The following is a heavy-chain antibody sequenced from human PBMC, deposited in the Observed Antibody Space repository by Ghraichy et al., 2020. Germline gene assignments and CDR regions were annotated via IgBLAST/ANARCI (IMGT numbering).Heavy chain of an antibody. CDR1: GGSFSGYS. D-gene: IGHD6-13*01. CDR3: ARGRQQLVTFYYYYDMDV. V-gene: IGHV4-34*01. J-gene: IGHJ6*02. Sequence: ESLNISCAVYGGSFSGYSWTWIRQPPGKGLEWIGEINHSGSTNYNPSLKSRVTISADTSKNQFSLKLSSVTAADTAVYYCARGRQQLVTFYYYYDMDVWGQGTTVTVSS. CDR2: INHSGST.